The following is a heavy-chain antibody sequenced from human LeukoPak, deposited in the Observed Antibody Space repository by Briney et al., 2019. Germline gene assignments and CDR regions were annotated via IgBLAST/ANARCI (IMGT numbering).Heavy chain of an antibody. CDR1: GFTFSSYA. Sequence: GGSLRLSCAASGFTFSSYAMHWVRQAPGKGLEWVAVISYDGSNKYYADSVKGRFTISRDNSKNTLYLQMNSLRAEDTAVYYCARGPEMATITGPSVNWGQGTLVTVSS. CDR2: ISYDGSNK. V-gene: IGHV3-30*04. D-gene: IGHD5-24*01. CDR3: ARGPEMATITGPSVN. J-gene: IGHJ4*02.